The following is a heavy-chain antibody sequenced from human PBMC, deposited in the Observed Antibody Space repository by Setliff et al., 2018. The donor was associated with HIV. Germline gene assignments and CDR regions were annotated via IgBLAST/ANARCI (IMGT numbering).Heavy chain of an antibody. CDR1: GGSVSSVNYY. J-gene: IGHJ6*03. CDR2: IHYTGST. CDR3: ASEAWTSYRSSSGYYYYYMDV. Sequence: SETLSLTCSVSGGSVSSVNYYWSWLRQPPGKGLEWIGYIHYTGSTTYNPSIKSRVTISVATSNNQFSLKLSAVTAADTAVYYCASEAWTSYRSSSGYYYYYMDVWGKGTTVTVSS. D-gene: IGHD6-6*01. V-gene: IGHV4-61*01.